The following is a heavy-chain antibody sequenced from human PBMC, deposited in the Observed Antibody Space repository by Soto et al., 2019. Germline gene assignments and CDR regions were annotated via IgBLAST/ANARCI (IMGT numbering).Heavy chain of an antibody. Sequence: GGSLRLSCTASGFTFSTYWMHWVRQGPGKGLVWVSRIDSDGSGIDYVDSVKGRFTVSRDNAKNTVYPQMNSLRAEDTAVYYCARGSTGGRPQDWGQGTLVTVSS. CDR1: GFTFSTYW. V-gene: IGHV3-74*01. D-gene: IGHD6-6*01. CDR2: IDSDGSGI. J-gene: IGHJ4*02. CDR3: ARGSTGGRPQD.